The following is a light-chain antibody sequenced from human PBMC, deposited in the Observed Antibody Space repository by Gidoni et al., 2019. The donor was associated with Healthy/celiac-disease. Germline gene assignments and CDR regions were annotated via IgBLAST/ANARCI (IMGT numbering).Light chain of an antibody. J-gene: IGKJ1*01. CDR1: QSVRSSY. CDR3: QQHGSSPWT. CDR2: GAS. Sequence: EIVLTQSPGTLSVSPGERATLPCRASQSVRSSYLAWYQQKPGQAPRLLIYGASSRATGIPDRFSGSGSGTDFTLTISRLEHEDFAVYYCQQHGSSPWTLXXXTKVEIK. V-gene: IGKV3-20*01.